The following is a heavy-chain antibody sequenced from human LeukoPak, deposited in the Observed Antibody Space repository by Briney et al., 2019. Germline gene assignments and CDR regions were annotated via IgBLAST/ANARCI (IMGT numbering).Heavy chain of an antibody. CDR2: MNSDGSST. CDR1: GFTLSSYW. Sequence: PGGSLRLSCAASGFTLSSYWMYWVRQAPGKGLVWVSRMNSDGSSTSYADSVKGRFTISRDDSKNTLYLQMNSLRAEDTAVYFCARDSASYGRFDYWGQGTLVTVSS. D-gene: IGHD5-18*01. J-gene: IGHJ4*02. V-gene: IGHV3-74*01. CDR3: ARDSASYGRFDY.